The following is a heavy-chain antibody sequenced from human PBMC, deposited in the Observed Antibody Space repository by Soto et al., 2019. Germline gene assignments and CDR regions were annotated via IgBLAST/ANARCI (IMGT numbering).Heavy chain of an antibody. CDR2: ISAYNGST. V-gene: IGHV1-18*04. CDR1: GYTFTSYG. Sequence: ASVKVSCKASGYTFTSYGISWVRQAPGQGLEWMGWISAYNGSTNYAQKLQGRVTMTTDTSTSTAYIELRSLRSDDTAVYYCARDPYYDFWSGYYTSYYYYGMDVWGQGTTVTV. J-gene: IGHJ6*02. CDR3: ARDPYYDFWSGYYTSYYYYGMDV. D-gene: IGHD3-3*01.